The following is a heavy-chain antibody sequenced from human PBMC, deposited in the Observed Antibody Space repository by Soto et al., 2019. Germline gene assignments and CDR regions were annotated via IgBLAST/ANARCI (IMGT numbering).Heavy chain of an antibody. V-gene: IGHV1-3*05. CDR1: GYTFTSYA. J-gene: IGHJ4*02. Sequence: QVQLVQSGAEEKKPGASVKVSCKASGYTFTSYAMHWVRQAPGQRLEWMGWINAGNGNTKYSQKFQGGVTITRDTSAITAYMELSSLGSEDTAVYSCAGSIVVVTALDYGGQGTLVTFSS. D-gene: IGHD2-21*02. CDR2: INAGNGNT. CDR3: AGSIVVVTALDY.